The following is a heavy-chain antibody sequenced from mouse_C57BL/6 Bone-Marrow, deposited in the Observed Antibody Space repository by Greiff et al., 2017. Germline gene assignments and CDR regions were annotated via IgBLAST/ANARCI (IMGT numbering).Heavy chain of an antibody. J-gene: IGHJ3*01. V-gene: IGHV1-39*01. CDR1: GYSFPDYN. D-gene: IGHD1-1*01. CDR2: INPNYGTT. Sequence: VQLQQSGPELVKPGASVKISCKASGYSFPDYNMNWVKQSNGKSLEWIGVINPNYGTTSYNQKFKGKATLTVDQSSSTAYMQLNRLTSEDSAVYCCARSGYYGSSPFAYWGQGTLVTVSA. CDR3: ARSGYYGSSPFAY.